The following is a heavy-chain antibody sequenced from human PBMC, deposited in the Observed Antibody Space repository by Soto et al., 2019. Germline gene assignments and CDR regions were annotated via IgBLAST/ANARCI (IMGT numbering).Heavy chain of an antibody. CDR3: ARGVPAAMSGNWFDP. J-gene: IGHJ5*02. Sequence: SETLSHTCAVSGGSISSGGYSWSWIRQPPGKGLEWIGYIYHSGSTYYNPSLKSRVTISVDRSKNQFSLKLSSVTAADTAVYYCARGVPAAMSGNWFDPWGQGTLVTVSS. D-gene: IGHD2-2*01. CDR1: GGSISSGGYS. V-gene: IGHV4-30-2*01. CDR2: IYHSGST.